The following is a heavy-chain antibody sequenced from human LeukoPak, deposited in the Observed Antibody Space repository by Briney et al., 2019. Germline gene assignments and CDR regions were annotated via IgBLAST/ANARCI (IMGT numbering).Heavy chain of an antibody. V-gene: IGHV3-53*01. CDR1: GFTFSDHY. J-gene: IGHJ4*02. Sequence: PGGSLRLSCEASGFTFSDHYIDWVRQAPGKGLEWVSFIYSDNTHYSDSVKGRFTISRDNSKNTLYLQMNSLRAEDTAVYYCARRAGAYSHPYDYWGQGTLVTVSS. D-gene: IGHD4/OR15-4a*01. CDR2: IYSDNT. CDR3: ARRAGAYSHPYDY.